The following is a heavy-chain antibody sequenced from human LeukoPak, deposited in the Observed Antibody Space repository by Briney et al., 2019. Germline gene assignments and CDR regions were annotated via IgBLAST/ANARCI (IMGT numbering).Heavy chain of an antibody. CDR3: ARAPMVRGVITSFDQ. CDR1: GFTFSSSS. D-gene: IGHD3-10*01. Sequence: GGSLRLSCAASGFTFSSSSMTWVRQAPGRGLEWVSYIDSSSSTIYSADSVRGRFTISRDNAENSLYLQMSSLRDEDTAVYYCARAPMVRGVITSFDQWGQGTLVTVSS. J-gene: IGHJ4*02. CDR2: IDSSSSTI. V-gene: IGHV3-48*02.